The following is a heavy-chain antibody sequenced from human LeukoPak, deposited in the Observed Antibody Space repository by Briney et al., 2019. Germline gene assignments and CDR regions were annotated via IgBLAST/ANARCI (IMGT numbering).Heavy chain of an antibody. V-gene: IGHV4-34*01. Sequence: PSETLSLTCAVYGGSFSDYYWNWIRQPPGKGLEWIGEINHSGDTNYNPSLKSRVIISVDTFKNQFSLKLSSVTAADTAVYYCARGTNWFDPWGQGTLVTVSS. CDR2: INHSGDT. CDR1: GGSFSDYY. CDR3: ARGTNWFDP. J-gene: IGHJ5*02.